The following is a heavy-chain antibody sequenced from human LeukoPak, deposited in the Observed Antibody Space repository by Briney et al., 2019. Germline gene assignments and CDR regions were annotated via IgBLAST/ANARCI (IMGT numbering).Heavy chain of an antibody. D-gene: IGHD3-22*01. Sequence: SETLSLTCAVYGGSFSGYYWSWIRQPPGKGLEWIGEINHSGSTNYNPSLKSRVTISVDTSKNQFSLKLSSMTAADTAVYYCARSMRTMIVVVMRGNWFDPWGQGTLVTVSS. J-gene: IGHJ5*02. V-gene: IGHV4-34*01. CDR3: ARSMRTMIVVVMRGNWFDP. CDR2: INHSGST. CDR1: GGSFSGYY.